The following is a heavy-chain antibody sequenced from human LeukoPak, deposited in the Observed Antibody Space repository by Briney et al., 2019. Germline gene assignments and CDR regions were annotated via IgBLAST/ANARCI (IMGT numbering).Heavy chain of an antibody. V-gene: IGHV3-74*01. CDR3: ARDLGLYYDY. D-gene: IGHD2-15*01. J-gene: IGHJ4*02. CDR2: INRDGSST. Sequence: SGGSLRLSCAASGFTFSSYWMHWVRHAPGKGLVWVSHINRDGSSTTYADSVKGRFTISRDNAKNTLYLQMNSLRAEDTAVYYCARDLGLYYDYWGQGTLVTVSS. CDR1: GFTFSSYW.